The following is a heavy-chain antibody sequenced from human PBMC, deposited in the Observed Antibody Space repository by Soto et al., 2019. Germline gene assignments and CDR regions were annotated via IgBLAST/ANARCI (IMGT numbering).Heavy chain of an antibody. D-gene: IGHD3-9*01. Sequence: PSETLSLTCIVSGVSIRSNYWSWIRQPPGKGLELIGYLYYSGTPHYNPSLKSRVTISVDTSKNQFSLKLSSVTAADTAVYYCAREDDLLTGYIDSWGQGTLVTVPQ. CDR2: LYYSGTP. CDR3: AREDDLLTGYIDS. V-gene: IGHV4-59*12. J-gene: IGHJ4*02. CDR1: GVSIRSNY.